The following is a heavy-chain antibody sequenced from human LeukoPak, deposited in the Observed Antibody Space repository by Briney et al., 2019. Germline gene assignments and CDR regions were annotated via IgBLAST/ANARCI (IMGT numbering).Heavy chain of an antibody. CDR1: GFTFSSYA. Sequence: PGGSLRLSCAAFGFTFSSYAMSWVRQAPGKGLEWVSAITNSGGDTYHADSVKGRFTISRDNSKNTLYLQMNSLRVEDTAVYYCAKGSSSSRPYYFDYWGQGTLVTVSS. D-gene: IGHD6-6*01. J-gene: IGHJ4*02. CDR2: ITNSGGDT. CDR3: AKGSSSSRPYYFDY. V-gene: IGHV3-23*01.